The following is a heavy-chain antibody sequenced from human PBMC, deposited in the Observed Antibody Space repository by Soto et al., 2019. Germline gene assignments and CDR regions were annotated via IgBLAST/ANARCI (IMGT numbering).Heavy chain of an antibody. Sequence: GGSLRLSCAASGFTVGSYTMNWVRQPSVMGLEWVTSISSSSTNMYYADSVKGRFTISRDNAKNSLYLQRNSLRAEDTAIYYRDRDPGVPTATNPCFDTWGQGSLVTVSS. CDR3: DRDPGVPTATNPCFDT. D-gene: IGHD4-4*01. CDR1: GFTVGSYT. CDR2: ISSSSTNM. V-gene: IGHV3-21*01. J-gene: IGHJ5*02.